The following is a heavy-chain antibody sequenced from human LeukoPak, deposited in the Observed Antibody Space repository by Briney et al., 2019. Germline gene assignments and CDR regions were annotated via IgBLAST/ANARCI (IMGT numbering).Heavy chain of an antibody. Sequence: SETLSLTCAVSDYSISSGNYWSWIRQPAGKGLEWIGRIYTTGGTVYNPSLSSRLTISIDTSKNQFSLKLSSVTAADTAMYYCARHDPGIAMAGTNYFDYWGQGTLVTVSS. V-gene: IGHV4-61*02. CDR2: IYTTGGT. CDR1: DYSISSGNY. CDR3: ARHDPGIAMAGTNYFDY. J-gene: IGHJ4*02. D-gene: IGHD6-19*01.